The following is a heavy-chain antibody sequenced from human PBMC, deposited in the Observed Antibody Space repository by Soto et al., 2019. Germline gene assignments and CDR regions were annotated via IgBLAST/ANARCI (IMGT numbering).Heavy chain of an antibody. CDR2: ISYDGSNK. J-gene: IGHJ4*02. V-gene: IGHV3-30*18. CDR3: AKVRGYQQQLVHLLYFDY. CDR1: GFTFSSYG. Sequence: PGGSLRLSCAASGFTFSSYGMHWVRQAPGKGLEWVAVISYDGSNKYYADSVKGRFTISRDNSKNTLYLQMDSLRAEDTAVYYCAKVRGYQQQLVHLLYFDYWGQGTLVTAPQ. D-gene: IGHD6-13*01.